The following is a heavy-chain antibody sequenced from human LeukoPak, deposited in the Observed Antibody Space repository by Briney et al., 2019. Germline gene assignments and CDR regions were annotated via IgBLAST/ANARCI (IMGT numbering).Heavy chain of an antibody. CDR2: INHSGST. Sequence: SETLSLTCAAYGGSFSGYYWSWIRQPPGKGLEWIGEINHSGSTNYNPSLKSRVTISVDTSKNQFSLKLSSVTAADTAVYYCARLGYAVSANWFDPWGQGTLVTVSS. CDR1: GGSFSGYY. D-gene: IGHD2-8*01. CDR3: ARLGYAVSANWFDP. J-gene: IGHJ5*02. V-gene: IGHV4-34*01.